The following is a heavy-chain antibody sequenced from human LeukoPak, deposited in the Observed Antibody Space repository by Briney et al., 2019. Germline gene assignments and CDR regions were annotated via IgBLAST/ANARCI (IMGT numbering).Heavy chain of an antibody. CDR3: ARGLSGSYYAY. D-gene: IGHD1-26*01. V-gene: IGHV4-4*02. CDR1: GGSISSSNW. J-gene: IGHJ4*02. Sequence: SETLSLTCAVSGGSISSSNWWSWVRQPAGKGLEWIGETYDSGSTNYNPSLKSRVTISVDKSKNQFSPKPSSVTAADTAVYYCARGLSGSYYAYWGQGTLVTVSS. CDR2: TYDSGST.